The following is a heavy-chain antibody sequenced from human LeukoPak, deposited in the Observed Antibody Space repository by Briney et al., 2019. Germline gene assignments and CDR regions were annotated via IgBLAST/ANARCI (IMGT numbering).Heavy chain of an antibody. CDR1: GGSISSYY. V-gene: IGHV4-59*01. Sequence: SETLSLTCTVSGGSISSYYWSWIRQPPGKGLVWIGYIYYSGSTNYNPSLTSRVTISVDTSKIQCTLQLSSVTAADTAVYYCASTGSDHFQFYYWGEGALVTVSS. CDR3: ASTGSDHFQFYY. D-gene: IGHD5-12*01. J-gene: IGHJ4*02. CDR2: IYYSGST.